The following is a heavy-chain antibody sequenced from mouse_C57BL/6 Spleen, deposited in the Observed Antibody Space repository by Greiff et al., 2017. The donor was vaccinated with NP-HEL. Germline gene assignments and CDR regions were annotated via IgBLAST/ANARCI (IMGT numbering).Heavy chain of an antibody. Sequence: QVQLQQPGAELVMPGASVKLSCKASGYTFTSYWMHWVKQRPGQGLEWIGVIDPSDSYTNYNQKFKGKSTLTVDKSSSTAYMQLSSLTSEDSAVYYCARTPHYYGSSMDYWGQGTSGTVSS. J-gene: IGHJ4*01. CDR3: ARTPHYYGSSMDY. V-gene: IGHV1-69*01. CDR2: IDPSDSYT. D-gene: IGHD1-2*01. CDR1: GYTFTSYW.